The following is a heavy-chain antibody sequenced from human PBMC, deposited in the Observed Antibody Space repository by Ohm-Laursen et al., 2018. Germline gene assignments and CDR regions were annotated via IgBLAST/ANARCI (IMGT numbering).Heavy chain of an antibody. J-gene: IGHJ3*02. Sequence: SLRLSCTAFGFSFTSYAMNWVRQAPGKGLEWVSATSGSGGFTYYADSVKGRFTISRDNSKNTLYLQMNSLRAEDTAVYHCAKDQMASSWSHDAFDMWGQGTMVTVSS. V-gene: IGHV3-23*01. CDR2: TSGSGGFT. CDR3: AKDQMASSWSHDAFDM. CDR1: GFSFTSYA. D-gene: IGHD6-13*01.